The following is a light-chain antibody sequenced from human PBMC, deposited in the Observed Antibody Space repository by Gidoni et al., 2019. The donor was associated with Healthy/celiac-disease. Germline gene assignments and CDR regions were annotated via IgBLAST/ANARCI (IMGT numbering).Light chain of an antibody. V-gene: IGKV3-11*01. CDR1: QSVSSY. Sequence: EIVLTQSPATLSLSPGERATLSCRASQSVSSYLAWYQQKPGQAPRLLIYDASNRATGIPARFSGSGSGTDFTLTISNLEPEDFAVYYCQQRSNWPPRITFXXXTRLEIK. CDR3: QQRSNWPPRIT. CDR2: DAS. J-gene: IGKJ5*01.